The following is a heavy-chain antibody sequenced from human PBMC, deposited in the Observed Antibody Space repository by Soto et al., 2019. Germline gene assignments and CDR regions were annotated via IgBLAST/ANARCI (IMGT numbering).Heavy chain of an antibody. V-gene: IGHV3-7*05. Sequence: EVQLVESGGGLVQPGGSLRLSCAASGFTFGNYWMTWVRQAPGKGLEWVANIKGDGSAKSYLDSVRGRFTVSRDNAENSLFLQLKIIRAEDTDLYDCSSAVAPGISGYYLDAFDIWGQGTMVTVS. CDR1: GFTFGNYW. CDR3: SSAVAPGISGYYLDAFDI. D-gene: IGHD3-22*01. J-gene: IGHJ3*02. CDR2: IKGDGSAK.